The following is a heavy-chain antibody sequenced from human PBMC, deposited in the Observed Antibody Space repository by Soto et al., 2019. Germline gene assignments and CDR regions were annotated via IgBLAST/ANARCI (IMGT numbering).Heavy chain of an antibody. D-gene: IGHD3-9*01. Sequence: QVQLVQSGAEVKKPGSSVKVSCKASGGTFSSYTISWVRQAPGQGLEWMGRIIPILGLANYAQKFQGRVTISADKSTSTAYMELSSLRSEDTAVYYCARDYDILTGQDYWGQGSLVTVSS. CDR2: IIPILGLA. CDR3: ARDYDILTGQDY. CDR1: GGTFSSYT. V-gene: IGHV1-69*08. J-gene: IGHJ4*02.